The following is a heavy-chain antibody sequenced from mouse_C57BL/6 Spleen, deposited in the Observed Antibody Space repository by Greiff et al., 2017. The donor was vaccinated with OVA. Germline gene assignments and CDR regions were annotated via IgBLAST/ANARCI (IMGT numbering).Heavy chain of an antibody. V-gene: IGHV8-12*01. J-gene: IGHJ3*01. D-gene: IGHD2-4*01. CDR2: IYWDDDK. CDR1: GFSLSTSGMG. CDR3: ARRDYYDYDGFAY. Sequence: QVQLKESGPGILQSSQTLSLTCSFSGFSLSTSGMGVSWIRQPSGKGLEWLAHIYWDDDKRYNPSLKSRLTISKDTSRNQVFLKITSVDTADTATYYCARRDYYDYDGFAYWGQGTLVTVSA.